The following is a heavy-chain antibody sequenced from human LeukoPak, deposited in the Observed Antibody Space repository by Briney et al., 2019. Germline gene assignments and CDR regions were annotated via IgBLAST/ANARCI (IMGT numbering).Heavy chain of an antibody. Sequence: PGGSLRLSCGASGFTFSSYAMSWVRQAPGKGLEWVSGISDSGGSRHYAGSVKGRFTISRDNSKNTLYLQVNSLRAEDTAVYFCAKGPKKQMVGSRGYYFDFWGQGTLVTVSS. V-gene: IGHV3-23*01. CDR2: ISDSGGSR. J-gene: IGHJ4*02. CDR3: AKGPKKQMVGSRGYYFDF. D-gene: IGHD6-13*01. CDR1: GFTFSSYA.